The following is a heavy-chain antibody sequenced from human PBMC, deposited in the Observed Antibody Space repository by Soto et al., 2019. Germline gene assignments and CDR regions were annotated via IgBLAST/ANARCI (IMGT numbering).Heavy chain of an antibody. CDR1: GFTFSSYA. Sequence: GWSLRLSCAASGFTFSSYAMSWVRQAPGKGLEWVSGMGGSDGGTHYADSVKGWFTISRDNIKNTLYLQMNSLRAEDTAVYYCAKGGGDYYSNHFDYWGQGTLVTVSS. CDR2: MGGSDGGT. J-gene: IGHJ4*02. V-gene: IGHV3-23*01. CDR3: AKGGGDYYSNHFDY. D-gene: IGHD2-21*01.